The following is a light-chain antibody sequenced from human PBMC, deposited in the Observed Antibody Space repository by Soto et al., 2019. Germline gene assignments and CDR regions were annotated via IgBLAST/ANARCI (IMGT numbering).Light chain of an antibody. J-gene: IGKJ1*01. V-gene: IGKV1-5*03. CDR3: KQYHSWWT. CDR1: QSISRW. CDR2: KAS. Sequence: DIQMTQSPSTLSASVGDRVTITCRASQSISRWVAWYQQKPGKAPKLLIYKASTLESGVPSRFRGSESGTEITLTISSLQPDDFATYYCKQYHSWWTFGQGTKVEIK.